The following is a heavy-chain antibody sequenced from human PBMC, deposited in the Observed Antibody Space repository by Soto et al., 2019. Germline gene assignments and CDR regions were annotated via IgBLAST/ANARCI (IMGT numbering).Heavy chain of an antibody. CDR3: CGPSTVTINWFFDL. CDR2: MYGGGGT. Sequence: EVQLVESGGGLVQPGGSLRLSCAASGFIVSSNYMSWVRQAPGKGLEWVSVMYGGGGTNYADSVKGRFIVSRDSSKNTLFLQMNNLRAEDTAVYYCCGPSTVTINWFFDLWGRGTRVTVSS. D-gene: IGHD4-17*01. V-gene: IGHV3-66*01. CDR1: GFIVSSNY. J-gene: IGHJ2*01.